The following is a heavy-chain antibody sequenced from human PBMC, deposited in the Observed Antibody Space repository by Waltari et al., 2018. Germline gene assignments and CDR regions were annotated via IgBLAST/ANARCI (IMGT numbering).Heavy chain of an antibody. V-gene: IGHV3-13*01. CDR1: GFTFSSYD. Sequence: EVQLVESGGGLVQPGGSLRLSCAAPGFTFSSYDMHWVRQATGKGLEWVSAIGTAGDTYYPGSVKGRFTISRENAKNSLYLQRNSLRAGDTAVYYCARDRGLYGMDVWGQGTTVTVSS. J-gene: IGHJ6*02. CDR2: IGTAGDT. CDR3: ARDRGLYGMDV.